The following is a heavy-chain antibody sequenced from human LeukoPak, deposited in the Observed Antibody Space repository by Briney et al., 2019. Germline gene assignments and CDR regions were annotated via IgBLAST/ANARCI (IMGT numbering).Heavy chain of an antibody. V-gene: IGHV3-30-3*01. D-gene: IGHD3-10*01. CDR1: GFTFSSYA. Sequence: GGSLRLSCAASGFTFSSYAMHWVRQAPGKGLEWVAVISYDGSNKYYADSVKGRFTISRDNSKNTLYLQMNSLRAEDTAVYYCARGPIFGSGSYFDDWGQGTLVTVSS. CDR2: ISYDGSNK. J-gene: IGHJ4*02. CDR3: ARGPIFGSGSYFDD.